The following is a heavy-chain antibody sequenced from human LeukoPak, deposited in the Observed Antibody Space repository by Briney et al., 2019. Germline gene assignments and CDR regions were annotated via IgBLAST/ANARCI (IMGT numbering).Heavy chain of an antibody. V-gene: IGHV4-61*01. CDR2: IYYSGST. CDR3: ARFLQAMPVAFDI. CDR1: GGSISSGSYY. Sequence: ETLSLTCTVSGGSISSGSYYWSWIRQPPGKGLEWIGYIYYSGSTNYNPSLKSRVTISVDTSKNQFSLKLSSVTAADTAVYYCARFLQAMPVAFDIWGQGTMVTVSS. D-gene: IGHD2-2*01. J-gene: IGHJ3*02.